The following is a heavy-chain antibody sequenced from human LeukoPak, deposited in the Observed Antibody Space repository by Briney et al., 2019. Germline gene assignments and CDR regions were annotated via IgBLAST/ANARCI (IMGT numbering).Heavy chain of an antibody. Sequence: ASVKVSCKASGYTFTSYGISWVRQAPGQGLEWMGWISAYNGNTNYAQKLQGRVTMTTDTSTSTAYMELRSPRSDDTAVYYCARSIYEVGYFQHWGQGTLVTVSS. CDR2: ISAYNGNT. V-gene: IGHV1-18*01. D-gene: IGHD3-16*01. CDR1: GYTFTSYG. CDR3: ARSIYEVGYFQH. J-gene: IGHJ1*01.